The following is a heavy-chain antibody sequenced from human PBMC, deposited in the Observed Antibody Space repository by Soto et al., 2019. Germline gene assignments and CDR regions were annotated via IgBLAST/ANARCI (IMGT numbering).Heavy chain of an antibody. J-gene: IGHJ4*02. CDR1: GFTFSSYA. D-gene: IGHD2-15*01. V-gene: IGHV3-30-3*01. CDR3: ARVPSSSGRAHFDY. CDR2: ISYDGSNK. Sequence: QVQLVESGGGVVQPGRSLRLSCAASGFTFSSYAMHWVRQAPGKGLERVAVISYDGSNKYYADSVKDRFTISRDNSKNTLYLQMNSLRAEDTAVYYCARVPSSSGRAHFDYWGQGTLVTVSS.